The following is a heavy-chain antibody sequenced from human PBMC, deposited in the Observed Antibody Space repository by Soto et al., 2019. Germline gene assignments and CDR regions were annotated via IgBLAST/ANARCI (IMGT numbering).Heavy chain of an antibody. Sequence: RLSCVVSGLTFSDYGFHWVRQAPGKGLDWVAAISYDGSFVYYADSVRGRFTISRDNSRNTLDLQMSTLRHEDTAVYYCAKERGRNRNFAMDVWGQGTSVTVSS. D-gene: IGHD1-1*01. V-gene: IGHV3-30*18. J-gene: IGHJ6*02. CDR1: GLTFSDYG. CDR2: ISYDGSFV. CDR3: AKERGRNRNFAMDV.